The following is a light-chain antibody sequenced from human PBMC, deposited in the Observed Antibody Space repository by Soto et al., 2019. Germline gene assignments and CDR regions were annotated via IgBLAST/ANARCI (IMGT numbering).Light chain of an antibody. CDR1: NIGSKS. CDR3: QVWDSSSDHPV. CDR2: YDN. J-gene: IGLJ2*01. Sequence: SYELTQPPSVSVAPGKTARITCGGNNIGSKSLHWYPQKPGQAPVLVIYYDNDRPSGIPERFSGSNSGNTATLTINRVEAGDEDDYYCQVWDSSSDHPVFGGGTKLTVL. V-gene: IGLV3-21*04.